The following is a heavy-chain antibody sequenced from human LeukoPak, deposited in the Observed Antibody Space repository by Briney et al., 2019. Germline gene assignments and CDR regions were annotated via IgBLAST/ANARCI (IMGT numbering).Heavy chain of an antibody. J-gene: IGHJ3*02. Sequence: SETLSLTCAVYGGSFSGYYWSWIRQPPGKGLEWIGEINHSGSTNHNPSLKSRVTISVDTSKNQFSLKLSSVTAADTAVYYCARGRRAAAGRRGAFDIWGQGTMVTVSS. CDR2: INHSGST. D-gene: IGHD6-13*01. CDR3: ARGRRAAAGRRGAFDI. CDR1: GGSFSGYY. V-gene: IGHV4-34*01.